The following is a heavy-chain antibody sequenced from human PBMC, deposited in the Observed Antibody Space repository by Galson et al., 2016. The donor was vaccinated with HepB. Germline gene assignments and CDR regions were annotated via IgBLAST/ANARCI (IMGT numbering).Heavy chain of an antibody. CDR2: IYTDTTT. Sequence: PRLSCAASGFNVGSSYMSWVRQAPGRGLEWVSNIYTDTTTYYADSVRGRFTISRDKAKNTLHLQMDRLRVEDTAVYYCARERRLVGMDIWGKGTRVTVSA. CDR3: ARERRLVGMDI. D-gene: IGHD2-21*01. CDR1: GFNVGSSY. J-gene: IGHJ6*04. V-gene: IGHV3-53*01.